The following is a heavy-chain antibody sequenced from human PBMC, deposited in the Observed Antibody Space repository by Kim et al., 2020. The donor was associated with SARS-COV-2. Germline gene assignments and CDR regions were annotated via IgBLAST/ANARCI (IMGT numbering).Heavy chain of an antibody. D-gene: IGHD6-19*01. Sequence: GGSLRLSCAASGFTFSSYAMSWVRQAPGKGLEWVSAISGSGGSTYYADSVKGRFTISRDNSKNTLYLQMNSLRAEDTAVYYCAISGWYRGGYYFDYWGQGTLVTVSS. V-gene: IGHV3-23*01. J-gene: IGHJ4*02. CDR3: AISGWYRGGYYFDY. CDR2: ISGSGGST. CDR1: GFTFSSYA.